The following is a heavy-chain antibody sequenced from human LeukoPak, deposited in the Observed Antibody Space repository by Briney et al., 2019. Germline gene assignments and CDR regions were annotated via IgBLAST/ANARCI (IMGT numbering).Heavy chain of an antibody. V-gene: IGHV3-23*01. D-gene: IGHD3-22*01. CDR2: ISGSGGST. Sequence: GGSLRLSCAASGFTFSSYAMSWVRQAPGKGLEWVSAISGSGGSTYYADSVKGRFTISRDNSKNTLYLQMNSLRAEDTAVYYCAKDPEYYYDSSGYYPNWFDPWGQGTLVTVSS. CDR3: AKDPEYYYDSSGYYPNWFDP. J-gene: IGHJ5*02. CDR1: GFTFSSYA.